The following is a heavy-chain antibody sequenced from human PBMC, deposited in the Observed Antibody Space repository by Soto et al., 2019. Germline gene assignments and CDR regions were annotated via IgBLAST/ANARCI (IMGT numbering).Heavy chain of an antibody. V-gene: IGHV1-3*01. Sequence: ASVKVSCKASGYTFSSYAMHWVRQAPGQRLEWMGWINAGYGNTKSSQKFQDRVTISRDTSASTAYMEPTSLRSEDTAVYYCARDTGDGTFDFWGQGTLVTVYS. CDR3: ARDTGDGTFDF. CDR1: GYTFSSYA. J-gene: IGHJ4*02. D-gene: IGHD7-27*01. CDR2: INAGYGNT.